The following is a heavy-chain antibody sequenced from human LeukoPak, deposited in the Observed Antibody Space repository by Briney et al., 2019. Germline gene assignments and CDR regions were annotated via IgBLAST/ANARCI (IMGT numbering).Heavy chain of an antibody. CDR1: GFTFSSYA. D-gene: IGHD2-2*01. V-gene: IGHV3-23*01. CDR3: AKDDESRYCSSTSCPDIFDY. CDR2: ISGGGGST. J-gene: IGHJ4*02. Sequence: GGSLRLSCAASGFTFSSYAMSWVRQAPGKGLEWVSAISGGGGSTYYADSVKGRFTISRDNSKNTLYLQMNSLRAEDTAVYYCAKDDESRYCSSTSCPDIFDYWGQGTLVTVSS.